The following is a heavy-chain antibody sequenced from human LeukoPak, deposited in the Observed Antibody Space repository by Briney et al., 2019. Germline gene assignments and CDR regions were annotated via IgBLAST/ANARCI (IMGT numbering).Heavy chain of an antibody. CDR1: RGSLSSYY. V-gene: IGHV4-59*08. D-gene: IGHD5-18*01. Sequence: SETLSLTCTISRGSLSSYYWSWIRQSPGKGPEWIGYIYYSGGTNYNPSLESRVTTSVDRSTNQFSLKVRSVTAADTAVYYCARRRFSYGDNDAFDIWGQGTMVTVSS. CDR3: ARRRFSYGDNDAFDI. CDR2: IYYSGGT. J-gene: IGHJ3*02.